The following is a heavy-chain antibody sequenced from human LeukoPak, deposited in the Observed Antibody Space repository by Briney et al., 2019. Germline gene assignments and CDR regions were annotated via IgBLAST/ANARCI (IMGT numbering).Heavy chain of an antibody. V-gene: IGHV3-33*03. CDR1: GFTFSNYG. Sequence: PGRSLRLSCAASGFTFSNYGMNWVRQAPGKGLEWVAIIFYDGGKKYYADSVKGRFTISRDNAKNTLYLQMNSLRVEDAAVYYCATVGGVSGRAFDMWGQGTVVTVSS. CDR2: IFYDGGKK. D-gene: IGHD2-8*01. J-gene: IGHJ3*02. CDR3: ATVGGVSGRAFDM.